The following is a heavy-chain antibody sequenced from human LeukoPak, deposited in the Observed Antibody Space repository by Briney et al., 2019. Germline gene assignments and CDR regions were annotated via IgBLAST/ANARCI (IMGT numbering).Heavy chain of an antibody. CDR2: INPKSGGT. V-gene: IGHV1-2*02. CDR1: GYSFIGYY. Sequence: ASVKVSCKASGYSFIGYYMHWVRQAPGQGLQWVGWINPKSGGTNSAQKFQGRVTMTRNTSISTAYMELSSLRSEDTAVYYCARGQGNWNDVNFDYWGQGTLVTVSS. J-gene: IGHJ4*02. D-gene: IGHD1-1*01. CDR3: ARGQGNWNDVNFDY.